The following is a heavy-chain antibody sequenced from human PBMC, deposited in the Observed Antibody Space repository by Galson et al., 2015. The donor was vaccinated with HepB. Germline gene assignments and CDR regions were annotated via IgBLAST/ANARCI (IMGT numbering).Heavy chain of an antibody. CDR1: GFTFSDST. CDR2: IRSKANSHAT. V-gene: IGHV3-73*01. CDR3: TRPYKDYFGSGDFDY. D-gene: IGHD3-10*01. Sequence: SLRLSCAASGFTFSDSTIHWVRQASGKGLEWVGRIRSKANSHATAYAASVKGRFTISRDDSKNTALLQMNSLNTEDTAVYYCTRPYKDYFGSGDFDYWGQGTLVTVSS. J-gene: IGHJ4*02.